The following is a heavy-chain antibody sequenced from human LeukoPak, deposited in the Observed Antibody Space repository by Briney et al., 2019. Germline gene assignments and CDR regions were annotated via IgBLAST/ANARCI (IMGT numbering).Heavy chain of an antibody. D-gene: IGHD2-15*01. CDR3: ARAVYCSGGGCFWYFDL. CDR2: ISSSSRFI. V-gene: IGHV3-21*01. Sequence: GGSLRLSCAASGFTFSSYSMDWVRQAPGKGLEWVSLISSSSRFIYYGDSVKGRFTISRDNAKKSLYLQMNSLRAEDTAVYYCARAVYCSGGGCFWYFDLWGRGTLVTVSS. CDR1: GFTFSSYS. J-gene: IGHJ2*01.